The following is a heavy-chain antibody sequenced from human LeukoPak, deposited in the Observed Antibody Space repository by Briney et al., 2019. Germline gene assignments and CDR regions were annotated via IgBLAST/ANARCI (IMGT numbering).Heavy chain of an antibody. V-gene: IGHV3-21*01. D-gene: IGHD2-21*01. CDR3: ARAHMREDAFDI. CDR2: ISSSSSYI. Sequence: GGSLRLSCAASGFTFSSYSMNWVRQAPGKGLEWVSSISSSSSYIYYADSVKGRFTISRDNAKNSLYLQMNSLRAEDTAVYYCARAHMREDAFDIWGQGTMVTVSS. CDR1: GFTFSSYS. J-gene: IGHJ3*02.